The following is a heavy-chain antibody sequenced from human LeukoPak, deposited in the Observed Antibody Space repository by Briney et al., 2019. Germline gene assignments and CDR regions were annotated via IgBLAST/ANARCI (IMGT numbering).Heavy chain of an antibody. CDR3: AAIALLTAAIDY. CDR2: ISYSGST. D-gene: IGHD2-2*01. Sequence: PSETLSLTCSVSGASISSDAYCWSWIRQHPGKGLEWIGYISYSGSTYQNPSLKSRVTISVDTSENQFSLKLRSVTAADTAVYYCAAIALLTAAIDYWGQGTLVTVSS. J-gene: IGHJ4*02. CDR1: GASISSDAYC. V-gene: IGHV4-31*03.